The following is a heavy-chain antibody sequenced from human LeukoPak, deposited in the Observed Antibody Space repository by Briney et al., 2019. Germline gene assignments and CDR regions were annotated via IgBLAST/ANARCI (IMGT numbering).Heavy chain of an antibody. CDR2: INRNGDNT. V-gene: IGHV3-20*04. D-gene: IGHD2-8*01. Sequence: GGSLRLSCEASGFTFDDYGMSWVRQVPGKGLEWASGINRNGDNTDYADSVKGRFTISRDNAKNSHFLQMNSLRVEDTAFYYCARGFRNGPFDCWGQGTLVTVSS. CDR1: GFTFDDYG. CDR3: ARGFRNGPFDC. J-gene: IGHJ4*02.